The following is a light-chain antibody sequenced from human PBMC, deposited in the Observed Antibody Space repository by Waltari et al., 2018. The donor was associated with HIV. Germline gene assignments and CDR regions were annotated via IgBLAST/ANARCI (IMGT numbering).Light chain of an antibody. Sequence: ETVMTQSPATLSVSPGERATLSCRASQNVNIKLAWYQHKPGQAPRLLIYAASTRATGIPASFSGSGSGTEFTLTISSLRSEDVAVYYCQQYDTWPLTFGGGTKVEI. CDR3: QQYDTWPLT. J-gene: IGKJ4*01. CDR2: AAS. CDR1: QNVNIK. V-gene: IGKV3D-15*01.